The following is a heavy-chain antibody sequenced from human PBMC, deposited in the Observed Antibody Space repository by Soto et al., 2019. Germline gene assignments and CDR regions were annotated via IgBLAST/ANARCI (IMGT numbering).Heavy chain of an antibody. J-gene: IGHJ6*02. Sequence: SQTLSLTCAISGDSVSSNSAAWNWIRQSPSRGLEWLGRTYHRSKWYNDYAVSVKSRITINPDASKNQFSLQLNSVTPEDTAVYYCARDPDYGSGRGYYYYGMDVWGQGTTVTVSS. CDR3: ARDPDYGSGRGYYYYGMDV. V-gene: IGHV6-1*01. D-gene: IGHD3-10*01. CDR1: GDSVSSNSAA. CDR2: TYHRSKWYN.